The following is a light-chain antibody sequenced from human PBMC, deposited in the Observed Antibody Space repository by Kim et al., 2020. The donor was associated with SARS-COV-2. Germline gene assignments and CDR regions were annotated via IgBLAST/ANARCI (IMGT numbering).Light chain of an antibody. CDR3: QQYGHSPYT. CDR1: QSLRMNY. CDR2: DAS. V-gene: IGKV3-20*01. Sequence: LSPGERAPLSCRASQSLRMNYLAWYQQKPGQAPSLLIYDASSRATGIPDRFSGSGSGTDFTLTISRLEPEDFAVYYCQQYGHSPYTFGQGTKLEIK. J-gene: IGKJ2*01.